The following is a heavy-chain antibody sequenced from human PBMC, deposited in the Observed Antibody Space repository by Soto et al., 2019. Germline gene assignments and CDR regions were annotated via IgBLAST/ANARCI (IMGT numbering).Heavy chain of an antibody. CDR3: FGIGGMIIDHPYFDF. Sequence: QVTLKESGPVLVKPTETLTLTCTVSGFSLSSPRMGVSWIRQPPGKALEWLAHIFSNDEKSYSTFLKSRLTIPNHHIMSPVALTVADFYSVDTATDFCFGIGGMIIDHPYFDFSGPG. J-gene: IGHJ4*02. CDR2: IFSNDEK. CDR1: GFSLSSPRMG. D-gene: IGHD3-10*01. V-gene: IGHV2-26*01.